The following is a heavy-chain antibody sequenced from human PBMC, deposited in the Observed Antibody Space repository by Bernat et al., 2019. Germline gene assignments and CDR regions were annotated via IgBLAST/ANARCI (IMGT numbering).Heavy chain of an antibody. Sequence: QVQLQESGPGLVKPSQTLSLTCTVSGGSISSGGYYWSWIRQYPGKGLEWIGYIYYSGSTYYNPSLKSRVTISVDTSKNQFSLKLSSVTAADTAVYYCARGDCTNGVCYTHYYYGMDVWGQGTTVTVSS. CDR3: ARGDCTNGVCYTHYYYGMDV. V-gene: IGHV4-31*03. CDR2: IYYSGST. D-gene: IGHD2-8*01. J-gene: IGHJ6*02. CDR1: GGSISSGGYY.